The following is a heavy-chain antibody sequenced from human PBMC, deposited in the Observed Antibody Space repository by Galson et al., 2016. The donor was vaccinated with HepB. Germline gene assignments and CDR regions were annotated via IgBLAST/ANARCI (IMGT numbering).Heavy chain of an antibody. CDR3: TRGYCTGNSFYPQFDP. CDR2: IRSKADNSAA. V-gene: IGHV3-73*01. J-gene: IGHJ5*02. Sequence: SLRLSCAASGFTFSDSAMHWVRQASGKGLEWVGRIRSKADNSAAAYAASVQGRFTISRDDSENTAYLQMNSLKIEDTAVYYCTRGYCTGNSFYPQFDPWGQGTLFTASS. D-gene: IGHD2-2*01. CDR1: GFTFSDSA.